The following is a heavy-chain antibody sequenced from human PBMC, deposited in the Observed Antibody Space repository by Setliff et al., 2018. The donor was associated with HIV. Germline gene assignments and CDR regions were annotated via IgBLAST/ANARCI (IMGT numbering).Heavy chain of an antibody. J-gene: IGHJ6*02. CDR3: ARDIAAGDNDNHETNYHYYGLDV. D-gene: IGHD2-8*01. V-gene: IGHV3-23*01. CDR2: ISGSGGNT. Sequence: ETLSLTCTVSGGSMSSYYWSWVRQAPGKGLEWVSTISGSGGNTYYADSVKGRFTISRDNDKKSLYLVMTSLRLDDTAFYYCARDIAAGDNDNHETNYHYYGLDVWGQGTAVTVSS. CDR1: GGSMSSYY.